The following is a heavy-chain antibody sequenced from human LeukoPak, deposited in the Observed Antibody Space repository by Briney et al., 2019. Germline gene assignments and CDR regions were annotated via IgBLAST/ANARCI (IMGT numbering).Heavy chain of an antibody. Sequence: SETLSLTCTVSGGSISSGGYYWSWIRQPPGKGLEWIGYIYHSGSTYYNPSLKSRVTISVDRSKNQFSLKLSSVTAADTAVYYCARGRGYSSSWYKVEYFQHWGQGTLVTVSS. J-gene: IGHJ1*01. V-gene: IGHV4-30-2*01. D-gene: IGHD6-13*01. CDR1: GGSISSGGYY. CDR3: ARGRGYSSSWYKVEYFQH. CDR2: IYHSGST.